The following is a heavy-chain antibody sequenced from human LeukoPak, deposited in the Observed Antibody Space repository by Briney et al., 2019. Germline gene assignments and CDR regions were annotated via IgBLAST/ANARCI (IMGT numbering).Heavy chain of an antibody. J-gene: IGHJ3*01. CDR2: ISYSGSSP. CDR3: AKDSSVLPNALDL. D-gene: IGHD4/OR15-4a*01. V-gene: IGHV3-23*01. CDR1: GIRFDRYA. Sequence: GGSRRLSCAASGIRFDRYAMTWVRQAPGKGLEWVSSISYSGSSPYYGDSVKGRFTISRDNSKNTVYLQMNSLRDEDTALYYCAKDSSVLPNALDLWGQGTMVTVSS.